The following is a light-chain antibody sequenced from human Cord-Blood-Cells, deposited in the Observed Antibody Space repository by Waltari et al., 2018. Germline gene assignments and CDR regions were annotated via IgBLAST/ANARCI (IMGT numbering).Light chain of an antibody. Sequence: EIVLTQSPGPLSLSPGERATLSGRDSQSVSISYVAWYQQKPGQAPRLPIYGAASRATGIPDRFSGSGSGTDFTLTISRLEPEYFAVYYCQQYGSSPRPFGQGTKVEIK. CDR3: QQYGSSPRP. CDR2: GAA. CDR1: QSVSISY. J-gene: IGKJ1*01. V-gene: IGKV3-20*01.